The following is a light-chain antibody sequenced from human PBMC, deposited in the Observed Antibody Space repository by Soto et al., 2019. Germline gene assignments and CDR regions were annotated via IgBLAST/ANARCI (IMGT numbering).Light chain of an antibody. Sequence: QSALTQPASVSGSPGQSITISCTGTSSDVGGYNYVSWYQQQPVKAPKLMIYDVSNRPSGISNRFSGSKSGNTASLTISGLQAEYEADYYCSSYTSSSPVVFGGGTQLTVL. CDR1: SSDVGGYNY. V-gene: IGLV2-14*01. J-gene: IGLJ2*01. CDR2: DVS. CDR3: SSYTSSSPVV.